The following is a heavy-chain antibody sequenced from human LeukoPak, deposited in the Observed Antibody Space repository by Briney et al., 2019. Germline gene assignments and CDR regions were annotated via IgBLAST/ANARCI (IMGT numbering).Heavy chain of an antibody. CDR2: ILTSGST. Sequence: SETLSLTCTVSGGSISSDHWSWVRQPPGKGLEWIGYILTSGSTNYNPSLKSRVSISVDTSKNQFSLKLSSVTAEDTAVYYCARVRVSGSYLYYFDNWGQGTLVTVSS. CDR3: ARVRVSGSYLYYFDN. V-gene: IGHV4-4*09. J-gene: IGHJ4*02. CDR1: GGSISSDH. D-gene: IGHD1-26*01.